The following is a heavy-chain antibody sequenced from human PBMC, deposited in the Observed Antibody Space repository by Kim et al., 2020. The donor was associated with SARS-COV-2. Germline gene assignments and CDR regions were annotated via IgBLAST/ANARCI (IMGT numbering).Heavy chain of an antibody. D-gene: IGHD3-22*01. CDR2: IHHSGSA. J-gene: IGHJ6*02. V-gene: IGHV4-4*02. CDR1: GGSITSSHW. CDR3: ARRYYDSRGYFYSAYYHYGTDV. Sequence: SETLSLTCAVSGGSITSSHWWSWVRQPPGKGLEWIGEIHHSGSANYKSSLKSRVSISINKPKNQFSLRLTSVTAADTAVYYCARRYYDSRGYFYSAYYHYGTDVWGQGATVTVSS.